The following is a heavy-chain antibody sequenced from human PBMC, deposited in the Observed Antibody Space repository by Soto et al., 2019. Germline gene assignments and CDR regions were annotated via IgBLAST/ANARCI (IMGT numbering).Heavy chain of an antibody. CDR1: GFTFSSYS. J-gene: IGHJ6*02. D-gene: IGHD1-26*01. V-gene: IGHV3-21*01. CDR2: ISSSSSYI. Sequence: GGSLRLSCAASGFTFSSYSMNWVRQAPGKGLEWVSSISSSSSYIYYADSVKGRFTISRDNAKNSLYPQMNSLRAEDTAVYYCARDPGGGWELLAPYYYYGMDVWGQGTTVTVSS. CDR3: ARDPGGGWELLAPYYYYGMDV.